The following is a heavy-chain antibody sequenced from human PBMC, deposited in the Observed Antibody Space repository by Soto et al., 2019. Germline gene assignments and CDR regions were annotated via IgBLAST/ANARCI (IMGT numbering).Heavy chain of an antibody. CDR2: INPSGGST. CDR3: AREGGYYDSSGYFDY. CDR1: GYTFTSYA. Sequence: ASVKVSCKASGYTFTSYAMHWVRQAPGQGLEWMGIINPSGGSTSYAQKFQGRVTMTRDTSTSTVYMELSSLRSEDTAVYYCAREGGYYDSSGYFDYWGQGTLVTVSS. J-gene: IGHJ4*02. V-gene: IGHV1-46*01. D-gene: IGHD3-22*01.